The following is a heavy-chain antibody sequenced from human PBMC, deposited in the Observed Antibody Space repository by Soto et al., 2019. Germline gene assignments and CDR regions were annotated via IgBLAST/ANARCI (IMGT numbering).Heavy chain of an antibody. D-gene: IGHD3-10*01. CDR1: GFPFSSYS. J-gene: IGHJ6*03. V-gene: IGHV3-21*01. CDR2: ISSSSSYI. Sequence: GSLRLSCAASGFPFSSYSMNWVRQAPGKGLEWVSSISSSSSYIYYADSVKGRFTISRDNAKNSLYLQMNSLRAEDTAVYYCARGLNTMVRGGRSHYMDVWGKGTTVTVSS. CDR3: ARGLNTMVRGGRSHYMDV.